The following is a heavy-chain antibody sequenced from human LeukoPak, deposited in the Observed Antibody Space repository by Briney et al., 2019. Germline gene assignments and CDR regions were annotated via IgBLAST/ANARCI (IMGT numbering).Heavy chain of an antibody. J-gene: IGHJ4*02. V-gene: IGHV4-4*02. CDR3: ARAFLVGYSPEEYFFDY. D-gene: IGHD2-15*01. CDR2: IHHSGTT. CDR1: GGSISSSTW. Sequence: PSGTLSLTCIVSGGSISSSTWWSWVRQPPGKGLECIGEIHHSGTTNYNPSLKSRVTISIDKSKNQFSLKLNSVTAADTAVYYCARAFLVGYSPEEYFFDYWGQGNLVTVSS.